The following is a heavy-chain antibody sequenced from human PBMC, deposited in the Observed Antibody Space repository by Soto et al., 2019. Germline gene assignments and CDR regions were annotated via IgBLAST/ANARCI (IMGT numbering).Heavy chain of an antibody. V-gene: IGHV4-34*01. D-gene: IGHD3-16*02. Sequence: SETLSLTCAVSGGSFNDYYWIWIRQPPGKGLEWLGDIRDSGSTNYNPSLKSRVTISVDTSRKQFSLKLTSVTAADTAVYYCAKRGTYRGDAFCVDNWGQGTLVTVYS. CDR3: AKRGTYRGDAFCVDN. J-gene: IGHJ4*02. CDR1: GGSFNDYY. CDR2: IRDSGST.